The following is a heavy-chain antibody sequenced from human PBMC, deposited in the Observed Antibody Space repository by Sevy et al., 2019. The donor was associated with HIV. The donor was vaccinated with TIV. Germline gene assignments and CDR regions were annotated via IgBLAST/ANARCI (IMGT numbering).Heavy chain of an antibody. CDR2: IYSGGST. J-gene: IGHJ6*02. CDR3: ARDKKGEGSLTYGMDV. D-gene: IGHD1-26*01. CDR1: GFTVSSNY. V-gene: IGHV3-53*01. Sequence: GGSLRLSCAASGFTVSSNYMSWVRQAPGKGLEWVSVIYSGGSTYYADSVKGRLTISRDISKNTLNLQMNSLRAEDRAVNYSARDKKGEGSLTYGMDVWGQGTTVTVSS.